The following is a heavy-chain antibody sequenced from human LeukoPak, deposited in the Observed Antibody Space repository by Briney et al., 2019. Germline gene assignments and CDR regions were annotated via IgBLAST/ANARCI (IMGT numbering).Heavy chain of an antibody. Sequence: GGSLRLSCAASGFTFSSYAMTWVRQAPGKGLERVANIKKDGGETYYMESVKGRFTISRDNARNSLYLQMNSLTVEDTAVYYCARDMGWQQFDQWGQGTLVTVSS. CDR2: IKKDGGET. J-gene: IGHJ4*02. V-gene: IGHV3-7*01. D-gene: IGHD5-24*01. CDR1: GFTFSSYA. CDR3: ARDMGWQQFDQ.